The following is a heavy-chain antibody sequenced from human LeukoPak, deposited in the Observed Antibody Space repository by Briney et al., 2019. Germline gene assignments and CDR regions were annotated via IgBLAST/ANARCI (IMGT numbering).Heavy chain of an antibody. V-gene: IGHV3-53*01. J-gene: IGHJ4*02. D-gene: IGHD3-10*01. Sequence: GGSLRLSCAASGFTVSTNYMAWVRQAPGKGLEWVSFIYPGTHTYYADSVKGRFIISRDDSKNTLSLQMNTLRAEGTAAYYCARLYFGAFDYWGQGTLVTVSS. CDR1: GFTVSTNY. CDR2: IYPGTHT. CDR3: ARLYFGAFDY.